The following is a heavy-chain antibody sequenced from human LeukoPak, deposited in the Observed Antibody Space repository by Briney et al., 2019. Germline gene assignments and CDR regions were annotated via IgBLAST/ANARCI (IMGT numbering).Heavy chain of an antibody. CDR1: GFTFSSYA. V-gene: IGHV3-23*01. CDR2: ISGSGGST. D-gene: IGHD3-10*01. J-gene: IGHJ4*02. Sequence: GGSLRLSCAASGFTFSSYAMSWVRQAPGKGLEWVSAISGSGGSTYYADSVKGRFTISRDNSKNTLYLQMNSLRAEDTAVYYCAKDPTVGGVPNSFDYWGQGTLVTVSS. CDR3: AKDPTVGGVPNSFDY.